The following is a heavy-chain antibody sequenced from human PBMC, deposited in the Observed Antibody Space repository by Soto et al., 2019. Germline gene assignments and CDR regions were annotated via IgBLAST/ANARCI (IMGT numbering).Heavy chain of an antibody. V-gene: IGHV4-39*01. CDR1: GGSISSSSYY. CDR2: IYYSGST. D-gene: IGHD2-15*01. CDR3: ATQGGREYCSGGSCYSGFNYGMDV. Sequence: SETLSLTCTVSGGSISSSSYYWGWIRQPPGKGLEWIGSIYYSGSTYYNPSLKSRVTISVDTSKNQFSLKLSSVTAADTAVYYCATQGGREYCSGGSCYSGFNYGMDVWGQGTTVTVSS. J-gene: IGHJ6*02.